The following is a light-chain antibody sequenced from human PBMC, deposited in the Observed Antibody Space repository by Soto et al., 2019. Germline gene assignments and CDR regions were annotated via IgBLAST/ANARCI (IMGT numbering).Light chain of an antibody. V-gene: IGKV3-20*01. CDR3: QQYDTSLLYT. J-gene: IGKJ2*01. CDR1: QSISSSY. CDR2: AAS. Sequence: ELVLTQSPGTLSLSPGERATLSCRASQSISSSYLAWYQQKPGQAPRLLIYAASSRATGIPDRFSGSGSGTDFTLTSSRLEPEDFAVYYCQQYDTSLLYTFGHWNNLEIK.